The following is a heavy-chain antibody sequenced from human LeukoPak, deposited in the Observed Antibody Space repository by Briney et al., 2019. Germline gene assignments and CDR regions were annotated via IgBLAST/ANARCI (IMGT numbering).Heavy chain of an antibody. D-gene: IGHD3-9*01. Sequence: GQSLRLSCAASGFTFSSYSMNWVRQAPGNGLEWVSSISSSSSYIYYADSVKGRFTISRDNAKNSLYLQMNSLRAEDTAVYYCARSAYDILTGYYRIRSFDYWGQGTLVTVSS. V-gene: IGHV3-21*01. CDR2: ISSSSSYI. J-gene: IGHJ4*02. CDR1: GFTFSSYS. CDR3: ARSAYDILTGYYRIRSFDY.